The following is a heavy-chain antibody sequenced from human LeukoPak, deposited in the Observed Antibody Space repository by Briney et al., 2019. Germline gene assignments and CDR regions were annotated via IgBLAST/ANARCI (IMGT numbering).Heavy chain of an antibody. D-gene: IGHD3-10*01. CDR2: INHGGGT. V-gene: IGHV4-34*01. J-gene: IGHJ4*02. CDR1: GGSFSGYY. CDR3: ARVKYYYGSGSYLHYFDY. Sequence: PSETLSLTCAVYGGSFSGYYWSWIRQPPGKGLEWIGEINHGGGTNYNPSLKSRVTISVDTSKNQFSLRLNSVTAADTAVYYCARVKYYYGSGSYLHYFDYWGQGTLVTVSS.